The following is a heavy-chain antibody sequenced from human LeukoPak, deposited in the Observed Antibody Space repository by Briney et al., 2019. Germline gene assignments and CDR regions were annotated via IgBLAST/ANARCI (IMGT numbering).Heavy chain of an antibody. D-gene: IGHD4-17*01. CDR2: IYHSGST. V-gene: IGHV4-4*02. CDR3: ARDPLPTVTTALPFDI. J-gene: IGHJ3*02. CDR1: GGSISSSHW. Sequence: PSETLSLTCAVSGGSISSSHWWSWVRQPPGKGLEWIGEIYHSGSTNYKPSLKSRVTISVDKSKNQFSLKLTSVTAADTAVYYCARDPLPTVTTALPFDIWGQGTMVTVSS.